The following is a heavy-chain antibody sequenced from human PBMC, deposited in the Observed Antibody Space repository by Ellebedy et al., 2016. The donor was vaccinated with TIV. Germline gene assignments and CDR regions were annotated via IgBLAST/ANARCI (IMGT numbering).Heavy chain of an antibody. CDR3: ARGSRGYGSQGDY. J-gene: IGHJ4*02. Sequence: GSLRLSCAGSGFTFSNAWMSWVRQPPGKGLEWIGSIYYSGSTYYNPSLKSRVTISVDTSKNQFSLKLSSVTAADTAVYYCARGSRGYGSQGDYWGQGTLVTVSS. CDR1: GFTFSNAW. CDR2: IYYSGST. V-gene: IGHV4-4*02. D-gene: IGHD3-10*01.